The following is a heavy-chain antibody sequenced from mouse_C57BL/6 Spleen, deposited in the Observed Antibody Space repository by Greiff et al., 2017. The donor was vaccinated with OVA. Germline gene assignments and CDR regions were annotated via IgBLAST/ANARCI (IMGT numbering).Heavy chain of an antibody. CDR1: GFSLTSYG. CDR3: AKNYYYGSSLYYAMDY. D-gene: IGHD1-1*01. J-gene: IGHJ4*01. CDR2: IWRGGST. V-gene: IGHV2-5*01. Sequence: QVQLQQSGPGLVQPSQSLSITCTVSGFSLTSYGVHWVRQSPGKGLEWLGVIWRGGSTDYNAAFMSRLSITKDNAKSQVFFKMNSLQADDTAIYYCAKNYYYGSSLYYAMDYWGQGTSVTVSS.